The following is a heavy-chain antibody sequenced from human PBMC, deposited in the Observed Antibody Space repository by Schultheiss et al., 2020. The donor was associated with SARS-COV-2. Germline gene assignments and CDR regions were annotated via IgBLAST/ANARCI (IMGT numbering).Heavy chain of an antibody. CDR1: GFTFGDYA. CDR3: ARGPLAGDAYDI. Sequence: GGSLRLSCTASGFTFGDYAMSWFRQAPGKGLEWVSAISGSGGSTYYADSVKGRFTISRDNSKNTLYLQMNSLRAEDTAVYYCARGPLAGDAYDIWGQGTMVTVSS. V-gene: IGHV3-23*01. CDR2: ISGSGGST. J-gene: IGHJ3*02.